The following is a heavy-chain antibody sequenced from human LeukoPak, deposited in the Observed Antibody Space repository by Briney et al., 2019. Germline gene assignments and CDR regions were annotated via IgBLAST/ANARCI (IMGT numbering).Heavy chain of an antibody. V-gene: IGHV6-1*01. CDR1: GDSVSSNSAA. Sequence: SQTLSLTCAVSGDSVSSNSAAWNWIRQSPSRGLEWLGRTYYRSKWYNDYAVSVKSRITINPDTSKNQFSLQLNSVTPEDTAVYYCVRDDGIGLDAVDVWSPGTMVTVSS. CDR2: TYYRSKWYN. J-gene: IGHJ3*01. CDR3: VRDDGIGLDAVDV. D-gene: IGHD1-14*01.